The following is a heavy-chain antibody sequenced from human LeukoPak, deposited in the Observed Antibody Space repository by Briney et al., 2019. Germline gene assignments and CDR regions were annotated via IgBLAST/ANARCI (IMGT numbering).Heavy chain of an antibody. Sequence: ASVKVSCKASGYTFTSYGISWVRQAPGQGLEWMGWISAYNGNTNYAQKLQGRVTMTTDTSTSTAYMELRSLRSDDTAVYYCARASCSSTSCFPYYYYYYMDAWGKGTTVTVSS. CDR1: GYTFTSYG. CDR2: ISAYNGNT. J-gene: IGHJ6*03. D-gene: IGHD2-2*01. V-gene: IGHV1-18*01. CDR3: ARASCSSTSCFPYYYYYYMDA.